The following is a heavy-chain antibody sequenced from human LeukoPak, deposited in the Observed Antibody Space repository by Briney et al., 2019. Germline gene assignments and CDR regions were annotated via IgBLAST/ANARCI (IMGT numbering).Heavy chain of an antibody. CDR2: ISGSGGST. CDR3: AKRGVVIRVILVGFHKEAYYFDS. D-gene: IGHD3-22*01. V-gene: IGHV3-23*01. CDR1: GITLSNYG. Sequence: GGSLTLSCAVSGITLSNYGMSWVRQAPGKGLELVAGISGSGGSTTYADSVQSRFTISRDNRKNTLFLQMNSLRAVDPAVYFCAKRGVVIRVILVGFHKEAYYFDSWGQGALVTVSS. J-gene: IGHJ4*02.